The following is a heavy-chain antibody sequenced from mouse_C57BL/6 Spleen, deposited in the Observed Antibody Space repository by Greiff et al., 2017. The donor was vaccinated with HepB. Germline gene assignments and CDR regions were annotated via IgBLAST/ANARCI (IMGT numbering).Heavy chain of an antibody. V-gene: IGHV1-15*01. Sequence: VHLVESGAELVRPGASVTLSCKASGYTFTDYEMHWVKQTPVHGLEWIGAIDPETGGTAYNQKFKGKAILTADKSSSTAYMELRSLTSEDSAVYYCTRYYYYGSSYHWYFDVWGTGTTVTVSS. D-gene: IGHD1-1*01. CDR3: TRYYYYGSSYHWYFDV. CDR1: GYTFTDYE. J-gene: IGHJ1*03. CDR2: IDPETGGT.